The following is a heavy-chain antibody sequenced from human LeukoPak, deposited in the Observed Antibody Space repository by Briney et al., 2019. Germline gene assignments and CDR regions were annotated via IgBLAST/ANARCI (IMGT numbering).Heavy chain of an antibody. V-gene: IGHV4-59*08. CDR3: ARRGGPLYYFDY. J-gene: IGHJ4*02. D-gene: IGHD4-23*01. Sequence: SETLSLACTVSGGSISSYYWSWIRQPPGKGLEWIGYIYYSGSTNYNPSLKSRVTISVDTSKNQFSLKLSSVTAADTAVYYCARRGGPLYYFDYWGQGTLVTVSS. CDR1: GGSISSYY. CDR2: IYYSGST.